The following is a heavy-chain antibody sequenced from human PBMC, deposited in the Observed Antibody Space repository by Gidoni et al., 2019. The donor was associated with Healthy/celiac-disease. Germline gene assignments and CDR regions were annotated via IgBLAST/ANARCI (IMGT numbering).Heavy chain of an antibody. V-gene: IGHV1-3*01. D-gene: IGHD3-3*01. CDR2: INAGNGNT. J-gene: IGHJ4*02. Sequence: QVQLVQSGAEAKKPGASVKVACKASGYTFTSYAMHWVRQAPGQRLEWMGWINAGNGNTKYSQKFQGRVTITRDTSASTAYMELSSLGSEDTAVYDCASGRFLEWLPDYWGQGTLVTVSS. CDR3: ASGRFLEWLPDY. CDR1: GYTFTSYA.